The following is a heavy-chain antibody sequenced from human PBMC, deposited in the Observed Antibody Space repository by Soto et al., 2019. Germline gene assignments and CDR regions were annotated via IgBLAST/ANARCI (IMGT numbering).Heavy chain of an antibody. V-gene: IGHV4-59*01. Sequence: SETLSLTCTVSGGSISSYYWSWIRQPPGKGLEWIGYIYYSGSTNYNPSLKSRVTISVDTSKNQFSLKLSSVTAADTAVYYCARGGSSGWLLYYYYYGMDVWGQGTTVTVS. J-gene: IGHJ6*02. D-gene: IGHD6-19*01. CDR3: ARGGSSGWLLYYYYYGMDV. CDR2: IYYSGST. CDR1: GGSISSYY.